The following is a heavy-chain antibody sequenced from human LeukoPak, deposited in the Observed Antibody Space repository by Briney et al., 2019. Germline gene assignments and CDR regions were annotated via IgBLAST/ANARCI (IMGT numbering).Heavy chain of an antibody. D-gene: IGHD4-17*01. CDR3: ARGVTVTTEVWYYGMDV. CDR2: INWNGGST. CDR1: GFTFDDYG. Sequence: PGGSLRLSCAASGFTFDDYGMSWVRQAPGKGLEWVSGINWNGGSTGYADSVKGRFTISRDNAKNSLYLQMNSLRAEDTALYHCARGVTVTTEVWYYGMDVWGQGTTVTVSS. J-gene: IGHJ6*02. V-gene: IGHV3-20*01.